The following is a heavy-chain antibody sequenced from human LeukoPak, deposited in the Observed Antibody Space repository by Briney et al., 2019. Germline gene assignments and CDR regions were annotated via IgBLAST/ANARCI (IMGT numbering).Heavy chain of an antibody. J-gene: IGHJ4*02. Sequence: PGGSLRLSCAASEFTFSNFGMHWVRQAPGKGLEWVALIHYDGSKEYYADSVRGRFTISRDNSKNTLYLQMNSLTTADTGVYCCAKDTGYTSGRLDYWGQGTLLSVSS. CDR3: AKDTGYTSGRLDY. V-gene: IGHV3-30*02. CDR2: IHYDGSKE. CDR1: EFTFSNFG. D-gene: IGHD6-19*01.